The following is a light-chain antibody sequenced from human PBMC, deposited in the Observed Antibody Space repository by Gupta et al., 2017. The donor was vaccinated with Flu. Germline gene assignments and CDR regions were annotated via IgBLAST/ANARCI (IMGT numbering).Light chain of an antibody. V-gene: IGKV3-20*01. Sequence: EIVLTQSPGTLSLSPGERATLSCRASQSVSSSYLAWYQQKPGQAPRLLIYGASSRATGIPDSFSGSGSGTDFTLTISRLEPEDFAVYYCQQYGSSEYSFGQWTKLEIK. J-gene: IGKJ2*03. CDR2: GAS. CDR1: QSVSSSY. CDR3: QQYGSSEYS.